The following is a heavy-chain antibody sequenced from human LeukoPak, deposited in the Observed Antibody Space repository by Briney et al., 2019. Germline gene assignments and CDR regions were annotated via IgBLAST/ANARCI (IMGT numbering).Heavy chain of an antibody. CDR1: GFSVGSN. D-gene: IGHD4-17*01. J-gene: IGHJ4*02. V-gene: IGHV3-66*01. Sequence: GGSLRLSCAASGFSVGSNLTWVRQPPGKGLEWVSVIFGAETTFYADSVKGRFTISRDNSKNTLYLQMNSLRAEDTAVYYCARDVYGDYVFDYWGQGTLVTVSS. CDR3: ARDVYGDYVFDY. CDR2: IFGAETT.